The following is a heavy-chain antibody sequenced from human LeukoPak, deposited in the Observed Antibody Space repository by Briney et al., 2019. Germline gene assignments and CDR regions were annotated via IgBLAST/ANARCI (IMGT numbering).Heavy chain of an antibody. V-gene: IGHV4-59*01. CDR3: VRGSGWFDP. CDR2: IYYRGST. CDR1: GGPLTSYY. J-gene: IGHJ5*02. Sequence: PSETLSLTCAVSGGPLTSYYWSWIRQPPGKGLEWIGFIYYRGSTNYNPSLESRVTISVDTSKNRFSLKLSSVTAADTAVYYCVRGSGWFDPWGQGTLVTVSS. D-gene: IGHD3-10*01.